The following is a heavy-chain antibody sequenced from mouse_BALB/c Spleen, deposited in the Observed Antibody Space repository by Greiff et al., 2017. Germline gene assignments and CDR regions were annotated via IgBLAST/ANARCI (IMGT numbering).Heavy chain of an antibody. V-gene: IGHV5-17*02. D-gene: IGHD4-1*02. CDR3: AQDLNWDGGFAY. Sequence: EVQLQQSGGGLVQPGGSRKLSCAASGFTFSSFGMHWVRQAPEKGLEWVAYISSGSSTIYYADTVKGRFTISRDNPKNTLFLQMTSLRSEDTAMYYCAQDLNWDGGFAYWGQGTLVTVSA. CDR2: ISSGSSTI. J-gene: IGHJ3*01. CDR1: GFTFSSFG.